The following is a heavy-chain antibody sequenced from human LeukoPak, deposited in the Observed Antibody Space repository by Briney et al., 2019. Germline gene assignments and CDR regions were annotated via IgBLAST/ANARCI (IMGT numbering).Heavy chain of an antibody. D-gene: IGHD2-21*02. J-gene: IGHJ3*02. Sequence: NSSETLSLTCTVSGGSISSYYWSWIRQPAGKGLEWIGRIYTSGSTNYNPSLKSRVTISVDTSKNQFSLKLSSVTAADTAVYYCAREAKGSYCGGDCSPWAFDIWGQGTMVTVSS. V-gene: IGHV4-4*07. CDR2: IYTSGST. CDR3: AREAKGSYCGGDCSPWAFDI. CDR1: GGSISSYY.